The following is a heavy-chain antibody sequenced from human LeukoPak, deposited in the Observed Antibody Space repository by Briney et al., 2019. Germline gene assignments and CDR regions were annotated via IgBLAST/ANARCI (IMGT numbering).Heavy chain of an antibody. Sequence: SVKVSCKASRGTFSSYDINWVRQAPGQGLEWMGRNIPMLGRTNYAQKFQGRVTITADKATSTAHMELSSLRSEDTAVYYCASSWVLVGDDYAPTLDYWGQGTLVTVSS. J-gene: IGHJ4*02. CDR1: RGTFSSYD. CDR2: NIPMLGRT. V-gene: IGHV1-69*04. D-gene: IGHD3-16*01. CDR3: ASSWVLVGDDYAPTLDY.